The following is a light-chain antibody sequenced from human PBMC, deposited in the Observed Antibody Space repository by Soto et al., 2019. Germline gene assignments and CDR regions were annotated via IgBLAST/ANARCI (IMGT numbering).Light chain of an antibody. CDR3: QQFGGSYT. Sequence: EIVLTQSPGTLSLSPGERATLSCRASQSVSSTLAWYQHKPGQSPRLLIYGASIRASGIPDRFSGSGSGTDFTLTIRRLEFEDFELYYCQQFGGSYTFGQGTKLEMK. J-gene: IGKJ2*01. CDR2: GAS. V-gene: IGKV3-20*01. CDR1: QSVSST.